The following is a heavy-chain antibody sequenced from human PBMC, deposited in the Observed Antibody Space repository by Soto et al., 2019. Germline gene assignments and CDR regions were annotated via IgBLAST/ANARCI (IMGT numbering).Heavy chain of an antibody. CDR3: ARHGYNYGGGYFDY. J-gene: IGHJ4*01. D-gene: IGHD5-18*01. CDR2: IYSDGST. Sequence: EVQLVESGGGLVQPGGSLRLSCAASGVTVSSNYMSWVRQAPGKGLEWVSVIYSDGSTYYADSVKDRFTISRDNSKNTLYLQMNSLRAEDTAVYYCARHGYNYGGGYFDYWGHGTLVTVSS. V-gene: IGHV3-66*04. CDR1: GVTVSSNY.